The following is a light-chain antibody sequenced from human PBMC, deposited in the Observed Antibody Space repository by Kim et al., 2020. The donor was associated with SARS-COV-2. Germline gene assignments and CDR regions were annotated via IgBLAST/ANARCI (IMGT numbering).Light chain of an antibody. CDR2: KDS. CDR3: QAWDSSTAV. Sequence: VSPGQTASISCAGYKWGDKYACCYQQKPGHSPVLVNYKDSKRPAGIPERFSGSNSGNTATLTISGTQAMEEADYFCQAWDSSTAVFGGGTQLTVL. J-gene: IGLJ3*02. CDR1: KWGDKY. V-gene: IGLV3-1*01.